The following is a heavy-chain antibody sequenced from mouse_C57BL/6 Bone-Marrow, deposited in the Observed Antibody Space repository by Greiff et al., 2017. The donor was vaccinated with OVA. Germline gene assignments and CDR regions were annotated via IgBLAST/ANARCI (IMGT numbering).Heavy chain of an antibody. Sequence: EVQLQQSGPELVKPGASVKIPCKASGYTFTDYNMDWVKQSHGKSLEWIGDINPNNGGTIYNQKFKGKATLTVDKSSSTAYMALRSLTSEDTAVYYCARGHYYGSSYNFAYWGQGTLVTVSA. CDR3: ARGHYYGSSYNFAY. V-gene: IGHV1-18*01. CDR1: GYTFTDYN. J-gene: IGHJ3*01. CDR2: INPNNGGT. D-gene: IGHD1-1*01.